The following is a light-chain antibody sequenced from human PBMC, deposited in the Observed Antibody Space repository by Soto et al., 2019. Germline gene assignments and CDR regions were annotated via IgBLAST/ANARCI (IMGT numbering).Light chain of an antibody. CDR1: SSDVGGYNY. CDR3: CSYAGSPFF. Sequence: QSALTQPRSVSGSPGQSVTISCTGTSSDVGGYNYVSWYQQHPGKAPKLMIYDVSQRPSGVPDRFSGSKSGNTASLTISGLRDEDEADYYCCSYAGSPFFFGGGTKLTV. J-gene: IGLJ2*01. CDR2: DVS. V-gene: IGLV2-11*01.